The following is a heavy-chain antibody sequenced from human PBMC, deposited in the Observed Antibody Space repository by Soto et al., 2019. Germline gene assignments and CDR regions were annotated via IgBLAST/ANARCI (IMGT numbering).Heavy chain of an antibody. CDR1: GYTFTSYA. CDR3: ARSIVVVTAADY. D-gene: IGHD2-21*02. Sequence: GASVKVSCKASGYTFTSYAMHWVRQAHGQRLEWMGWINAGNGNTKYSQKFQGRVTITRDTSASTAYMELSSLRSEDTAVYYCARSIVVVTAADYWGQGTLVTVSS. CDR2: INAGNGNT. V-gene: IGHV1-3*01. J-gene: IGHJ4*02.